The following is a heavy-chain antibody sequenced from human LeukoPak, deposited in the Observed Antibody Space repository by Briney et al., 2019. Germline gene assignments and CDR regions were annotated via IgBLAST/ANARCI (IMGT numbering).Heavy chain of an antibody. CDR3: ARVGYCSGGSCYSYYYYMDV. V-gene: IGHV1-2*02. CDR1: GYTFTGYY. Sequence: GASVKVSCKASGYTFTGYYMHWVRQAPGQGLGWMGWINPNGGGTNYAQKFQGRVTMTRDTSISTAYMELSRLRSDDTAVYYCARVGYCSGGSCYSYYYYMDVWGKGTTVTVSS. CDR2: INPNGGGT. D-gene: IGHD2-15*01. J-gene: IGHJ6*03.